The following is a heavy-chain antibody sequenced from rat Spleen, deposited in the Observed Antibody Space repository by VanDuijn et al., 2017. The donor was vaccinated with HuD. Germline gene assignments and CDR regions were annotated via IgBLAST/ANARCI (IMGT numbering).Heavy chain of an antibody. CDR2: INYDGSST. CDR3: ARLGIAAIGNWFAS. V-gene: IGHV5-29*01. D-gene: IGHD1-2*01. Sequence: EVQLVESGGALVQPGRSLKLSCAASGFTFSNYGMRWIRQAPTEGLEWVATINYDGSSTHYRDSVKGRFTISRDNAKSTLYLQVDSLRSEDTATYYCARLGIAAIGNWFASWGQGTLVTVSS. J-gene: IGHJ3*01. CDR1: GFTFSNYG.